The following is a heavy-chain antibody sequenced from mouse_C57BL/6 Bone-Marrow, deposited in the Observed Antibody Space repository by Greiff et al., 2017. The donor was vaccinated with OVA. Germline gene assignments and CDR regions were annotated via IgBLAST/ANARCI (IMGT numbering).Heavy chain of an antibody. J-gene: IGHJ3*01. CDR3: ARQEYYSNYGAY. CDR1: GFTFSSYG. D-gene: IGHD2-5*01. V-gene: IGHV5-6*02. Sequence: EVMLVESGGDLVKPGGSLKLSCAASGFTFSSYGMSWVRQTPDKRLEWVATISSGGSYTYYPDSVKGRFTISRDNAKNTLYLQMSSLKSEDTAMYYCARQEYYSNYGAYWGQGTLVTVSA. CDR2: ISSGGSYT.